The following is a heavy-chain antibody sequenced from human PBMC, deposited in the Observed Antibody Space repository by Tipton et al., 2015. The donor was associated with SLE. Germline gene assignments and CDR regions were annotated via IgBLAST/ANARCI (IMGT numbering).Heavy chain of an antibody. D-gene: IGHD4-17*01. CDR2: ISHSGST. J-gene: IGHJ4*02. CDR3: ARGLYGDEPGY. Sequence: GLVKPSETLSLTCAVYGGAFSGYYCSWVRQPPGKGLGWVGEISHSGSTNYNPSLKSRVTISVDTSKNQFSLKLTSLTAADTAVYYCARGLYGDEPGYWGQGTLVTVSS. V-gene: IGHV4-34*01. CDR1: GGAFSGYY.